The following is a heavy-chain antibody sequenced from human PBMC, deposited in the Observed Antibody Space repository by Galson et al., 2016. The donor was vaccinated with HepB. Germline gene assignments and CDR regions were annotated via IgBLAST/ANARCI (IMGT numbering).Heavy chain of an antibody. CDR1: GYKFTNYW. V-gene: IGHV5-10-1*01. J-gene: IGHJ4*02. CDR2: MDPSDSFT. Sequence: QSGAEVKKPGESLRISCKAAGYKFTNYWISWVRQTPGKGLEWIGRMDPSDSFTNYSPSFEGHVTMSTDNSINTAFLQWSSLQASDTAMYFCARLPLHVYDVLIDYWGQGTLVTVSS. CDR3: ARLPLHVYDVLIDY. D-gene: IGHD3-16*01.